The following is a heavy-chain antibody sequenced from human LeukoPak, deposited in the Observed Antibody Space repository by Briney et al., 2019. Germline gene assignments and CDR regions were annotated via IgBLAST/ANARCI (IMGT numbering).Heavy chain of an antibody. D-gene: IGHD6-19*01. CDR3: ASHSSGWYAFFFDY. V-gene: IGHV4-4*02. CDR2: IYHSGST. J-gene: IGHJ4*02. CDR1: GGSISSSNW. Sequence: SETLSLTCAVSGGSISSSNWWSWVRQPPGKGLEWIGEIYHSGSTNYNPSLKSRVTISVDKSKNQFSLKLSSVTAADTAVYYCASHSSGWYAFFFDYWGQGTLVTVSS.